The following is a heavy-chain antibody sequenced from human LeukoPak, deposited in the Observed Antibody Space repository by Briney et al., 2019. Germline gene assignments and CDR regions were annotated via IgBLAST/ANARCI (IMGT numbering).Heavy chain of an antibody. V-gene: IGHV3-53*01. CDR2: IYGGGRK. J-gene: IGHJ6*03. CDR1: GFTFDVFDDYG. Sequence: GGSLRLSCAASGFTFDVFDDYGMNWVRQGPGKGLEWDPVIYGGGRKYYADCVKGRFTISRDNSKNTLYLQMNSLRAEDTAVYYCARGLYSPYYYYYMDVWGKGTTVTVSS. CDR3: ARGLYSPYYYYYMDV. D-gene: IGHD4-11*01.